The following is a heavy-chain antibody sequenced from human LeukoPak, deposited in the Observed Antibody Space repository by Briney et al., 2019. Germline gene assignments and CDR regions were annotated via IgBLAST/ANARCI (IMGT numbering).Heavy chain of an antibody. J-gene: IGHJ4*02. D-gene: IGHD2-21*02. CDR3: ARDIYPAYCGGGCYAXYYFDY. V-gene: IGHV1-18*01. CDR1: GYTFTSYG. CDR2: ISAYNGNT. Sequence: GASVKVSCKASGYTFTSYGISWVRQAPGQGLEWMGWISAYNGNTNYAQKLQGRVTMTTDTSTSTAYMELRSLRSDDTAVYYCARDIYPAYCGGGCYAXYYFDYWGQGTLVTVSS.